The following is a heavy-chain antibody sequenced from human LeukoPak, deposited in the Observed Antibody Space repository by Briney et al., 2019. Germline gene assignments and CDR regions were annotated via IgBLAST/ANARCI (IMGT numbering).Heavy chain of an antibody. CDR3: AKDTRAIVGSAHNAFDI. J-gene: IGHJ3*02. D-gene: IGHD1-26*01. CDR1: GFTFDDYA. V-gene: IGHV3-9*01. Sequence: QAGGSLRLSCAASGFTFDDYAMHWVRQAPGKGLEWVSGISWNSGNIGYADSVKGRFTISRDNAKNSLNLQMNSLRAEDTALYYCAKDTRAIVGSAHNAFDIWGQGTMVTVSS. CDR2: ISWNSGNI.